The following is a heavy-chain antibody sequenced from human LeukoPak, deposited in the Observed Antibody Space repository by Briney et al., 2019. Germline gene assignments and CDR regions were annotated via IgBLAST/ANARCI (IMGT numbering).Heavy chain of an antibody. CDR2: ISSSGTTI. J-gene: IGHJ2*01. CDR1: GFTFSSYW. CDR3: VKNRHDFDV. V-gene: IGHV3-48*04. Sequence: GGSLRLSCAASGFTFSSYWMSWVRQAPGKGLEWVSYISSSGTTIYYGDSVKGRFTTSRDNARNSLYLQMNSLRAEDTAFYYCVKNRHDFDVWGRGTLVTVSS.